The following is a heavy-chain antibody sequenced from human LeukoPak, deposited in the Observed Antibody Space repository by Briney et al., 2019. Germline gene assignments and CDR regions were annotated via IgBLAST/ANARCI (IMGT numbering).Heavy chain of an antibody. CDR2: ISNSSSYI. Sequence: GGSLRLSCAASGFTFSSYSMNWVRQAPGKGLEWVSSISNSSSYIYYADSVKGRFTISRDNAKNSLYLQMNSLRAEDTAVYYCARARDYYGSGSWGDAFDIWGQGTMVTVSS. J-gene: IGHJ3*02. CDR1: GFTFSSYS. V-gene: IGHV3-21*01. D-gene: IGHD3-10*01. CDR3: ARARDYYGSGSWGDAFDI.